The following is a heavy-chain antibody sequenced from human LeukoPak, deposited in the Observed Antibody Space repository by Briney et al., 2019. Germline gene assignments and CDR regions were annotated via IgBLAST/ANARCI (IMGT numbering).Heavy chain of an antibody. V-gene: IGHV1-8*01. CDR2: MNPNSGNT. CDR3: ARVGVRLRGPVYNWFDP. D-gene: IGHD4-17*01. J-gene: IGHJ5*02. CDR1: GYTFTSYD. Sequence: ASVKVSCKASGYTFTSYDIDWVRQATGQGLEWMGWMNPNSGNTGYAQKFQGRVTMTRNTSISTAYMELSSLRSGDTAVYYCARVGVRLRGPVYNWFDPWGQGTLVTVSS.